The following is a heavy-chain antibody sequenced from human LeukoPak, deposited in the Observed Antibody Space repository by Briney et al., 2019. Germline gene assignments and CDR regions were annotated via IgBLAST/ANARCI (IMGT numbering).Heavy chain of an antibody. Sequence: SVKVSCKASGYTFTSYGISWVRQAPGQGLEWMGGIIPIFGTANYAQKFQGRVTITADESTSTAYMELSSLRSEDTAVYYCARLFEEDGYCSGGSCYAWDYFDYWGQGTLVTVSS. CDR1: GYTFTSYG. D-gene: IGHD2-15*01. CDR3: ARLFEEDGYCSGGSCYAWDYFDY. CDR2: IIPIFGTA. J-gene: IGHJ4*02. V-gene: IGHV1-69*13.